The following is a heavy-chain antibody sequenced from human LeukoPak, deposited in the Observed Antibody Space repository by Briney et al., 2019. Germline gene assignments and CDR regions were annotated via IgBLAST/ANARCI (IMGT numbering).Heavy chain of an antibody. Sequence: SETLSLTCAVYGGSFSGYYWSWIRQPPGKGLVWIGEINHSGSTNYNPSLKSRVTISVDTSKNQFSLKLSSVTAADTAVYYCAVYSYGYRLAYWGQGTLVTVSS. V-gene: IGHV4-34*01. CDR3: AVYSYGYRLAY. J-gene: IGHJ4*02. CDR2: INHSGST. D-gene: IGHD5-18*01. CDR1: GGSFSGYY.